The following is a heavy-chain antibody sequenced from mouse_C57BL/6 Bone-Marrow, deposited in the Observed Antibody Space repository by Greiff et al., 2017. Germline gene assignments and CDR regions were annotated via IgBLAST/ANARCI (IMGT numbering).Heavy chain of an antibody. D-gene: IGHD4-1*01. Sequence: VQLQQPGAELVKPGASVKLSCKASGYTFTSYWMQWVKQRPGQGLEWIGEIDPSDSYTNYNQKFKGKATLTVDTSSSTAYMQLSSLTSEDSAVYYCARDWDDFDYWGEGTTPTVSS. CDR2: IDPSDSYT. CDR1: GYTFTSYW. V-gene: IGHV1-50*01. J-gene: IGHJ2*01. CDR3: ARDWDDFDY.